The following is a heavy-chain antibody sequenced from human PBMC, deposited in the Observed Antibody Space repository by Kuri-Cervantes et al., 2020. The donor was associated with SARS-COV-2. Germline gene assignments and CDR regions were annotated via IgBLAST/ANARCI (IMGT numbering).Heavy chain of an antibody. CDR2: IRYDGSNK. CDR1: GFTFSSYC. D-gene: IGHD1-26*01. V-gene: IGHV3-30*02. Sequence: GGSLRLSCAASGFTFSSYCMHWVRQAPGKGLEWVAFIRYDGSNKYYADSVKGRFTISRDNSKNTLYLQMNSLRAEDTAVYYCAKDLSGSFAFDYWGQGTLVTVSS. CDR3: AKDLSGSFAFDY. J-gene: IGHJ4*02.